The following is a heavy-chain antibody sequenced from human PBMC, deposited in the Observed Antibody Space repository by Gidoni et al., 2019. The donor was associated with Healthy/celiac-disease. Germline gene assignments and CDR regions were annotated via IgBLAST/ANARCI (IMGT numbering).Heavy chain of an antibody. Sequence: EVQVVESGGGMVQPGGSLRLSCATSGFTFTGHWMSWVRQAPGKGLEWVGNINQDGSEKYYVDSVKGRFTISRDNAKNSVYLQMNGLRVEDTAVYYCASDPGYWGQGTLVTVSS. J-gene: IGHJ4*02. CDR3: ASDPGY. CDR2: INQDGSEK. CDR1: GFTFTGHW. V-gene: IGHV3-7*01.